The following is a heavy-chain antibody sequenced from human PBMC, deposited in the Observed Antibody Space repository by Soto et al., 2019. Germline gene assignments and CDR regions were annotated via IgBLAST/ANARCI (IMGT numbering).Heavy chain of an antibody. V-gene: IGHV1-69*13. CDR2: VIPIFGTA. D-gene: IGHD5-18*01. J-gene: IGHJ6*02. CDR3: AGGGYSYGHYYYYGMDV. Sequence: GASVKVSCKASGGTFSSYAISWVRQAPGQGLEWMGGVIPIFGTANYAQKFQGRVTITADESTSTAYMELSSLRSEDTAVYYCAGGGYSYGHYYYYGMDVWGQGTTVTVSS. CDR1: GGTFSSYA.